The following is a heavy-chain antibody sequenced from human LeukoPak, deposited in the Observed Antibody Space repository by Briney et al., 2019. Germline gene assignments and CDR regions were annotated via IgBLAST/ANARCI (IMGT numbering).Heavy chain of an antibody. CDR2: IYYSGST. J-gene: IGHJ4*02. CDR3: ARVRPVVVAATEYFDY. D-gene: IGHD2-15*01. V-gene: IGHV4-59*01. CDR1: GGSISSYY. Sequence: SETLSLTCTVSGGSISSYYWSWIRQPPGKGLERIGYIYYSGSTNYNPSLKSRVTISVNTSKNQFSLKLSSVTAADTAVYYCARVRPVVVAATEYFDYWGQGTLVTVSS.